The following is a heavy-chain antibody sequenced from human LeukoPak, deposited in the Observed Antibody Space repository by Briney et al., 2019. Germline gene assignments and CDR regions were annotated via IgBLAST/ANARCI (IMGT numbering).Heavy chain of an antibody. J-gene: IGHJ6*02. V-gene: IGHV4-31*03. CDR3: ATLWLEDYYGMDV. CDR2: IYYSGST. CDR1: GGSISSGGYY. Sequence: SETLSLTCTVSGGSISSGGYYWSWIRQHPGKGLEWIGYIYYSGSTYYSPSLKSRVTISVDTSKNQFSLKLSSVTAADTAVYYCATLWLEDYYGMDVWGQGTTVTVSS. D-gene: IGHD6-19*01.